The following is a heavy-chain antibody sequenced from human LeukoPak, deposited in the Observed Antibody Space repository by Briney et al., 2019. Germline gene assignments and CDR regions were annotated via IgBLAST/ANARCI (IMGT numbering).Heavy chain of an antibody. CDR2: IYYSGST. Sequence: SETLSLTCTVSGGSISSGGYYWSWIRQHPGKGLEWIGYIYYSGSTYYNPSLKSRVTISVDTSKNQFSLKLSSVTAADTAVYYCARGHPYYYGMDVWGQGTTVTVSS. CDR1: GGSISSGGYY. J-gene: IGHJ6*02. V-gene: IGHV4-31*03. CDR3: ARGHPYYYGMDV.